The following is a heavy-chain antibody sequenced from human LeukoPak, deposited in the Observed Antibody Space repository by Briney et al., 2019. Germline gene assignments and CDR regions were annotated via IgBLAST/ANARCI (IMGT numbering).Heavy chain of an antibody. CDR3: VRSHHPGGWFDP. Sequence: GGSLRLSCEASGFTFSSSWMSWVRQGPGKGLEWVASINPDTSEIHYADAVRGRFTISRDNAKNSLYLQMSSLTADDTALYYCVRSHHPGGWFDPWGQGTLVTVSS. J-gene: IGHJ5*02. CDR2: INPDTSEI. V-gene: IGHV3-7*01. D-gene: IGHD3-10*01. CDR1: GFTFSSSW.